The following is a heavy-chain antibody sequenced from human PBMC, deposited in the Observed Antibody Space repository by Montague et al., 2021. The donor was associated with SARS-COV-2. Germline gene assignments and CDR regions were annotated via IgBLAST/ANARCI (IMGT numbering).Heavy chain of an antibody. CDR3: ARAPVAHITIFGVVTSFDY. CDR2: IYYSGST. Sequence: SETLSLTCTVSGGSISSYYWSWIRQPPGEGLEWIGYIYYSGSTNYNPSLKSRVTISVDTSKNQFSLKLSSVTAADTAVYYCARAPVAHITIFGVVTSFDYWGQGTVVTGSS. J-gene: IGHJ4*02. CDR1: GGSISSYY. D-gene: IGHD3-3*01. V-gene: IGHV4-59*01.